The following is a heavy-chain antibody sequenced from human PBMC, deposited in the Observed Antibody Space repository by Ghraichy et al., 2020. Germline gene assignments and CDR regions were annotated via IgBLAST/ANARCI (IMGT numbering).Heavy chain of an antibody. Sequence: LSLTCAASGFTVSSNYMSWVRQAPGKGLEWVSVIYSGGSTYYADSVKGRFTISRDNSKNTLYLQMNSLRAEDTAVYYCARDGGSYYTARFDYWGQGTLVTVSS. CDR3: ARDGGSYYTARFDY. V-gene: IGHV3-53*01. CDR1: GFTVSSNY. J-gene: IGHJ4*02. D-gene: IGHD1-26*01. CDR2: IYSGGST.